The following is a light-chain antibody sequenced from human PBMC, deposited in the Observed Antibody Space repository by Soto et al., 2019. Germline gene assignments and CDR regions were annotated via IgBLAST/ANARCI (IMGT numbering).Light chain of an antibody. Sequence: DIQMTQSPSTLSAFVGDRVTITCRASQTISTWLAWYQQRPGKAPNLLIYKASSLESGVSSRFSGSGSGTEFTLTISNLQPDDFATYYCQHYNSYPYTFGQGTKLEIK. CDR1: QTISTW. CDR2: KAS. CDR3: QHYNSYPYT. V-gene: IGKV1-5*03. J-gene: IGKJ2*01.